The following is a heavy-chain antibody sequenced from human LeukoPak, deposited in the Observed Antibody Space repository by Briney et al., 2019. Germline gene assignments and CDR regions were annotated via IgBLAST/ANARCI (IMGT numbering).Heavy chain of an antibody. CDR2: INPSGGST. CDR3: ARDHSGWYDY. CDR1: GYTFTSYY. D-gene: IGHD6-19*01. Sequence: GASVKVSCKASGYTFTSYYMHWVRRAPGQGLEWMGIINPSGGSTSYAQEFQGRVTMTRDTSTSTVYMELSSLRSEDTAVYYCARDHSGWYDYWGQGTLVTVSS. J-gene: IGHJ4*02. V-gene: IGHV1-46*01.